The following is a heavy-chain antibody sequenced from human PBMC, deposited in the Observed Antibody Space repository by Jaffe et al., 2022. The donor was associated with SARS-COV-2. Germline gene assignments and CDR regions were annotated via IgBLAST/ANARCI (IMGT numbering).Heavy chain of an antibody. CDR3: ARDISPTYYDFWSGSPVGWFDP. Sequence: QVQLQESGPGLVKPSQTLSLTCTVSGGSISSGSYYWSWIRQPAGKGLEWIGRIYTSGSTNYNPSLKSRVTISVDTSKNQFSLKLSSVTAADTAVYYCARDISPTYYDFWSGSPVGWFDPWGQGTLVTVSS. J-gene: IGHJ5*02. CDR1: GGSISSGSYY. V-gene: IGHV4-61*02. CDR2: IYTSGST. D-gene: IGHD3-3*01.